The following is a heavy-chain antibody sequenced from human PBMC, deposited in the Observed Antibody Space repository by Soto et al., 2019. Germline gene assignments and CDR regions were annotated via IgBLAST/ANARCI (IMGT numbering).Heavy chain of an antibody. CDR3: ARGGGIVDSGWYFYYFDY. CDR2: INHRGST. V-gene: IGHV4-34*01. Sequence: SETLSLTCAVYGGSVSGYYWSWIRQPPGKGLEWIGEINHRGSTNYNPSLKSRVTISVDTSKNQFSLKLSSVTAADTAVYYCARGGGIVDSGWYFYYFDYWGQGTLVTVSS. J-gene: IGHJ4*02. D-gene: IGHD6-19*01. CDR1: GGSVSGYY.